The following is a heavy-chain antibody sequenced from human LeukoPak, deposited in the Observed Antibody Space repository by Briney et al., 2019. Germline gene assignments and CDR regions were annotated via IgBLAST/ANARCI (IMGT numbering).Heavy chain of an antibody. J-gene: IGHJ4*02. V-gene: IGHV4-30-4*01. CDR3: ARDLGVAYFERYRGGYFDY. D-gene: IGHD3-9*01. CDR2: IYDSGST. Sequence: SQTLSLTCTVSGRSISSGDYYWSWIRQPPGTGLEWIGYIYDSGSTYYNPSLKSRVTISVDTSKNQFSLKLSSVTAADTAVYYCARDLGVAYFERYRGGYFDYWGQGTLVTVSS. CDR1: GRSISSGDYY.